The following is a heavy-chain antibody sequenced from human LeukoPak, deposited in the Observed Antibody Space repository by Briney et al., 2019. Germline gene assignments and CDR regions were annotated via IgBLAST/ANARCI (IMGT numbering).Heavy chain of an antibody. CDR3: ARILTIFGVVIRFPDY. D-gene: IGHD3-3*01. J-gene: IGHJ4*02. V-gene: IGHV1-18*01. CDR2: ISAYNGNT. CDR1: GYTFTSYG. Sequence: ASVKVSCKASGYTFTSYGISWVRQAPGRGLEWMGWISAYNGNTNYAQKLQGRVTMTTDTSTSTAYMELRSLRSDDTAVYYCARILTIFGVVIRFPDYWGQGTLVTVSS.